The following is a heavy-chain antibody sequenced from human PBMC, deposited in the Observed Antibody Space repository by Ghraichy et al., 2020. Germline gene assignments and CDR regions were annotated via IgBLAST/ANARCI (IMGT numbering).Heavy chain of an antibody. CDR1: GYTFTNYY. CDR3: ARFEYSSSHFDY. CDR2: MNPSSSST. J-gene: IGHJ4*02. Sequence: ASVKVSCKASGYTFTNYYMDWVRQAPGQGLEWVGRMNPSSSSTTYAQKFQGRVTMTRDTSTSTVYMELTSLRSEDTAVYYCARFEYSSSHFDYWGQGTLVSVSS. V-gene: IGHV1-46*01. D-gene: IGHD6-6*01.